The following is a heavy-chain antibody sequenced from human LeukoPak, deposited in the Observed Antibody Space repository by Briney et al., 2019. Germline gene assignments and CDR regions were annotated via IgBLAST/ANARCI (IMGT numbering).Heavy chain of an antibody. D-gene: IGHD5-12*01. Sequence: GASVKVSCAASGFTFSSYAISWVRQAPGKGLEWVSAISGSGGSTYYADSVKGRFTISRDNSKNTLYLQMNSLRAEDTAVYYCAKDGYNSGAFDYWGQGTLVTVSS. CDR2: ISGSGGST. J-gene: IGHJ4*02. V-gene: IGHV3-23*01. CDR3: AKDGYNSGAFDY. CDR1: GFTFSSYA.